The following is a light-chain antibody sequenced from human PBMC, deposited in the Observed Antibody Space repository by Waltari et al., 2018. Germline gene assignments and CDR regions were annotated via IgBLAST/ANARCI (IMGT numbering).Light chain of an antibody. J-gene: IGLJ3*02. V-gene: IGLV4-69*01. CDR3: QTGGHGTWV. CDR1: SGHSTNV. CDR2: VNSDGSH. Sequence: QLVLTQSPSASASLGASVKLTCTLSSGHSTNVVAWLQQQPEEGPRFLMTVNSDGSHTKGDEIPDRFSGSSSGAERYLTISSLQSEDETDYYCQTGGHGTWVFGGGTKLTVL.